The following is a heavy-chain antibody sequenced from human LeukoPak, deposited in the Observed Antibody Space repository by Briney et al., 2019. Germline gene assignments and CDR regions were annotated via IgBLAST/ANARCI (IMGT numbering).Heavy chain of an antibody. CDR2: INHSGST. CDR3: ARGQGSYDILTGYYAKIGIDY. CDR1: GGSFSGYY. D-gene: IGHD3-9*01. V-gene: IGHV4-34*01. Sequence: SETLSLTCAVYGGSFSGYYWSWIRQPPGKGLEWIGEINHSGSTNFNPSLKSRVTISVDTSKNQFSLKLRSVTAADTAMYYCARGQGSYDILTGYYAKIGIDYWGQGTLVTVSS. J-gene: IGHJ4*02.